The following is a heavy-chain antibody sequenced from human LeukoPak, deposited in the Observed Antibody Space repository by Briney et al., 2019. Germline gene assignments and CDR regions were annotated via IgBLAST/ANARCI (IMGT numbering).Heavy chain of an antibody. Sequence: ASVKVSCKASGYTFTGYYMHWVRQAPGQGLEWMGWINPNSGGTNYAQKFQGRVTMTRDTSISTAYMEPSRLRSDDTAVYYCARDARYYGYDLRLDYWGQGTLVTVSS. CDR3: ARDARYYGYDLRLDY. V-gene: IGHV1-2*02. J-gene: IGHJ4*02. D-gene: IGHD5-12*01. CDR1: GYTFTGYY. CDR2: INPNSGGT.